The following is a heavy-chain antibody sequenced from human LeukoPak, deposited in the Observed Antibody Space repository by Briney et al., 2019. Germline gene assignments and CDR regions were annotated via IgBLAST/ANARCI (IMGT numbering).Heavy chain of an antibody. CDR1: GYTFNNTW. J-gene: IGHJ4*02. D-gene: IGHD4-17*01. CDR2: IKSKSDGGTT. V-gene: IGHV3-15*01. CDR3: ATEYYGAYNF. Sequence: GGSLRLSCSASGYTFNNTWMNWVRQAPGKGLEWVGRIKSKSDGGTTDYAAPVKGRFTISRDDSKNTLYPQMNSVETEYTTVYFCATEYYGAYNFWGQGTLVTVSS.